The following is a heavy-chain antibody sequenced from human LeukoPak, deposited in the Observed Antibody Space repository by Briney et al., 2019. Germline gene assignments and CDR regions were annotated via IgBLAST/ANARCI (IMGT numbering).Heavy chain of an antibody. CDR3: ARAGRTSTGVFDN. D-gene: IGHD2-2*01. CDR1: HYIFASYG. J-gene: IGHJ4*02. CDR2: ISTYNGDT. V-gene: IGHV1-18*04. Sequence: ASVKVSCKTSHYIFASYGVSWLRQAPGQGLEWMGWISTYNGDTKFAQNLQGRLTVTTDTSTRTVYMELRSLRSDDTAVYYCARAGRTSTGVFDNWGQGTLVTVSS.